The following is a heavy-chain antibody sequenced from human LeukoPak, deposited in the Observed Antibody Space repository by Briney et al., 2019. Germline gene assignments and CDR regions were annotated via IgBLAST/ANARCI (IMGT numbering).Heavy chain of an antibody. Sequence: GGSLRLSCAASGFTFSSYAMSWVRQAPGKGLEWVSVIYTGGTPYYADSVKGRFTISRDISKNTVYLQMNSLRVEDTAVYFCARGAATGPTLGLDYWGQGTLVTVPS. V-gene: IGHV3-53*01. J-gene: IGHJ4*02. CDR1: GFTFSSYA. CDR3: ARGAATGPTLGLDY. CDR2: IYTGGTP. D-gene: IGHD6-13*01.